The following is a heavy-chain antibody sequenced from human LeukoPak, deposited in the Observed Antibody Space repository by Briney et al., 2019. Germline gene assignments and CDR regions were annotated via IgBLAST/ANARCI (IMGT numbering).Heavy chain of an antibody. D-gene: IGHD4-23*01. CDR1: GGSISSYY. CDR2: VYNSGST. Sequence: SETLSLTCTVSGGSISSYYWSWIRQPPGKGLEWIGYVYNSGSTNYNPSLKSRVTISVDTSKNQFSLKLSSVTAADTAVYYCARRGGHGGSFDYWGQGTLVTVSS. V-gene: IGHV4-59*08. J-gene: IGHJ4*02. CDR3: ARRGGHGGSFDY.